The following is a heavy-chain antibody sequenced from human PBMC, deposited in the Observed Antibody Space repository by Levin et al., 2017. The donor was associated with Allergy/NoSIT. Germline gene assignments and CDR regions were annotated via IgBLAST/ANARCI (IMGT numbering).Heavy chain of an antibody. CDR2: IYYSGST. V-gene: IGHV4-39*01. CDR3: ASRTYRD. CDR1: GGSISGSSYY. J-gene: IGHJ4*02. Sequence: PSETLSLTCTVSGGSISGSSYYWGWIRQPPGKGLEWIGSIYYSGSTYYSPSLKSRITVSVDTSKNQFSLKVRSVTAADTAVYYCASRTYRDWGQGILVTVSS. D-gene: IGHD3-16*02.